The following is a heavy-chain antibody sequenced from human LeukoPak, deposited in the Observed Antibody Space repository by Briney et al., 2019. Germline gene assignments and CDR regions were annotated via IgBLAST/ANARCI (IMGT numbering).Heavy chain of an antibody. D-gene: IGHD5-24*01. CDR1: GFTFSTYW. CDR2: IKQDGSEK. CDR3: AREAENDAFDI. V-gene: IGHV3-7*01. Sequence: PGGSLRLSCAASGFTFSTYWMSWVRQAPGKGPEWVANIKQDGSEKDYVDSVKGRFTISRDNAKNSLYLQMNSLRAEDTAVYYCAREAENDAFDIWGQGTMVTVSS. J-gene: IGHJ3*02.